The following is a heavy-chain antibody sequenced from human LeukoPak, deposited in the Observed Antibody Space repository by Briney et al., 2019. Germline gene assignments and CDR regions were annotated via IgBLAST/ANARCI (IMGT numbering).Heavy chain of an antibody. CDR2: IQPGGSTT. V-gene: IGHV3-74*01. Sequence: GGSLRLSCAASGFPFSSHWLHWVLQAPGQGLHWLSRIQPGGSTTNYADSVKGRFTVSRDDAKNTLFLQMNSLRAEDTALYFCTRDFSYGYFDYWGQGALVTVSS. J-gene: IGHJ4*02. CDR3: TRDFSYGYFDY. D-gene: IGHD5-18*01. CDR1: GFPFSSHW.